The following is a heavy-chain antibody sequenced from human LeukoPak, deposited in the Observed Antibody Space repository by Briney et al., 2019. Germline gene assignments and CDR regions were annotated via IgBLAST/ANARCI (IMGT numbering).Heavy chain of an antibody. CDR3: ARNWDPLPTAPGSAAFDL. V-gene: IGHV3-30-3*01. D-gene: IGHD7-27*01. CDR1: GFIFSNFA. CDR2: IPHEGGST. Sequence: GGSLRLSCAASGFIFSNFAMHWVRQAPGKGLEWLAVIPHEGGSTHYADSVKGRFTVSRDNSLYTLFLQMNTLKFEDTSVYYCARNWDPLPTAPGSAAFDLWGQGTLVTVSS. J-gene: IGHJ3*01.